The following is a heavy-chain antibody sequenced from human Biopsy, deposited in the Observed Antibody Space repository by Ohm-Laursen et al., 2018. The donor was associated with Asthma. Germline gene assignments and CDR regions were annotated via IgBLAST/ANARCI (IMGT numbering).Heavy chain of an antibody. D-gene: IGHD3-3*02. CDR3: ARTFHFWSPYHAEHYQL. CDR2: IKHDGSEK. V-gene: IGHV3-7*01. CDR1: GFTFGDYW. J-gene: IGHJ1*01. Sequence: SLRLSCTASGFTFGDYWMSWVRQVPGKGLEWVANIKHDGSEKNHVDSLKGRFTISGDNAKNSLYLQMNSLRAEDTAVYYCARTFHFWSPYHAEHYQLWGRGTLVTVSS.